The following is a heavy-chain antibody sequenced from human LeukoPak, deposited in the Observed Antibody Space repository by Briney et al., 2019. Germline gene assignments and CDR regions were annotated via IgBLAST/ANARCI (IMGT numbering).Heavy chain of an antibody. V-gene: IGHV3-74*01. CDR1: GFTFSSYW. J-gene: IGHJ5*02. D-gene: IGHD6-13*01. CDR2: INSVVNST. Sequence: GGSLRLSCTASGFTFSSYWMHWVRQAPGKGLVWVSRINSVVNSTSYADSVKGRFTISRDNAKNTLYLQMNSLRVEDTAVYYCARGVGSSWFDPWGQGTLVTVSS. CDR3: ARGVGSSWFDP.